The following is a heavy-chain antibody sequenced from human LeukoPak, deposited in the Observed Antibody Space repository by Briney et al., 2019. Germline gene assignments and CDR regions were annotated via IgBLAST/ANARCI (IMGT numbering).Heavy chain of an antibody. CDR2: MNPNSGNT. Sequence: GASVKVSCKASGYTFTSYDINWVRQATGQGLEWMGWMNPNSGNTGYAQKFQGRVTMTRNTSISTAYMELSSLRSEDTAVYYCARGGYCSSTSCYMDWFDPWGQGTLVTVSS. CDR3: ARGGYCSSTSCYMDWFDP. J-gene: IGHJ5*02. V-gene: IGHV1-8*01. CDR1: GYTFTSYD. D-gene: IGHD2-2*01.